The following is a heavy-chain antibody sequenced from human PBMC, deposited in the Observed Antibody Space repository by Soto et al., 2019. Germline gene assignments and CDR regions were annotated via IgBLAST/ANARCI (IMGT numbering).Heavy chain of an antibody. CDR3: VKDWTGSTCPCMDV. J-gene: IGHJ6*02. CDR1: GFKFSDYA. Sequence: EVQLLESGGGLVQPGGSLRLSCAASGFKFSDYAMTWVRQAPGKGLEWVSTISGGDERTYYADSVKGRFSISRDNPGNTVYLQMNNLRAEDTALYHCVKDWTGSTCPCMDVWGQGTTVTVSS. CDR2: ISGGDERT. D-gene: IGHD6-13*01. V-gene: IGHV3-23*01.